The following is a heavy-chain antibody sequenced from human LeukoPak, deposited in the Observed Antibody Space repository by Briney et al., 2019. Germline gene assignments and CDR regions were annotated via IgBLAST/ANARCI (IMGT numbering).Heavy chain of an antibody. CDR2: ISSNGGST. D-gene: IGHD4-23*01. V-gene: IGHV3-64*01. CDR3: ARAPRGVVMGGNAFDI. J-gene: IGHJ3*02. CDR1: GFTFSSYA. Sequence: PGGSLRLSCAASGFTFSSYAMHWVRQAPGKGLEYVSAISSNGGSTYYANSVKGRFTISRDNSKNTLYLQMGSLRAEDTAVYYCARAPRGVVMGGNAFDIWGQGTMVTVSS.